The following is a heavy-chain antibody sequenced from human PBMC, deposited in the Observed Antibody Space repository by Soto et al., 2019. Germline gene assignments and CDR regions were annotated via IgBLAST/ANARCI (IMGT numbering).Heavy chain of an antibody. V-gene: IGHV3-23*01. Sequence: GGSLRLSCAASGFTFGSYAMTWVRQAPGEGLEWVSGISGGGGVSTYYADSVKGRFTISRDNSMNTLYLQMNRLRAEDTAVYYCAKDAISMVRGVNNWFDPWGQGTLVTVSS. D-gene: IGHD3-10*01. CDR1: GFTFGSYA. CDR3: AKDAISMVRGVNNWFDP. CDR2: ISGGGGVST. J-gene: IGHJ5*02.